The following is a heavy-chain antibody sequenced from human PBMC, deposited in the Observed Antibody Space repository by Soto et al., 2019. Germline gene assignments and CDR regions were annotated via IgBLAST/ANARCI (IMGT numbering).Heavy chain of an antibody. Sequence: QVQLVQSGAEVKKPGASVKVSCKASGYTFTSYAMHWVRQAPGQRLEWMGWINAGNGNTKYSQKFQGRVTITRDTIGKNGQMELRRLGSGDTAVYYCARVGRAVAGRGFYYYYYGMDVWGQGTTVTVSS. J-gene: IGHJ6*02. V-gene: IGHV1-3*01. CDR3: ARVGRAVAGRGFYYYYYGMDV. D-gene: IGHD6-19*01. CDR2: INAGNGNT. CDR1: GYTFTSYA.